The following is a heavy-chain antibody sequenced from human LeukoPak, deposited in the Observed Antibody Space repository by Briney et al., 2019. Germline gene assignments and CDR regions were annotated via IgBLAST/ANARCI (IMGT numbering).Heavy chain of an antibody. D-gene: IGHD2-2*01. V-gene: IGHV5-51*01. Sequence: GESLKISCKGSGYSFSSYWSVWVRQMPGKGLEWMGIIYPRDSRTTYSPSFQGQVTISADKSISTAYLQWSSLKASDTAMYYCARHLSSIIRCPNYWGPGTLVTVSS. CDR3: ARHLSSIIRCPNY. CDR2: IYPRDSRT. J-gene: IGHJ4*02. CDR1: GYSFSSYW.